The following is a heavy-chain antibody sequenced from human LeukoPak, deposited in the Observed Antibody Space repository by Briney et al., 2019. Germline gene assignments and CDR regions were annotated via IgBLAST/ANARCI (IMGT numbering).Heavy chain of an antibody. D-gene: IGHD3-22*01. V-gene: IGHV3-23*01. CDR1: GFTFSSYA. CDR2: ISGSGGST. Sequence: GGSLRLSCAASGFTFSSYAMSWVRQAPGKGLEWVSAISGSGGSTYYADSVKGRFTISRDNSKNTLHLQMNSLRAEDTAVYYCAKVVTMIVVAHAFDIWGQGKMVTVSS. CDR3: AKVVTMIVVAHAFDI. J-gene: IGHJ3*02.